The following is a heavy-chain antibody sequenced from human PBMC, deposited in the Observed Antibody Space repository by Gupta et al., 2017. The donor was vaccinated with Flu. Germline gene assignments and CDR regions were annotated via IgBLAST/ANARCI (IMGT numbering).Heavy chain of an antibody. D-gene: IGHD3-16*02. J-gene: IGHJ6*03. V-gene: IGHV1-69*01. CDR3: ARRGGSYPYYYYYMDV. Sequence: PGQGLEWMGGIIPIFGTANYAQKFQGRVTITADESTSTAYMELSSLRSEDTAVYYCARRGGSYPYYYYYMDVWGKGTTVTVSS. CDR2: IIPIFGTA.